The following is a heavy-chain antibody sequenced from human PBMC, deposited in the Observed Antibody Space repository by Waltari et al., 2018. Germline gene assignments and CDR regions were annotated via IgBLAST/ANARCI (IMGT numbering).Heavy chain of an antibody. CDR1: GWSFRGYY. V-gene: IGHV4-34*01. CDR2: INHSGST. J-gene: IGHJ3*02. CDR3: ARRVSFAFDI. Sequence: QVQLQQWGAGLFKPSETLSLTCAVYGWSFRGYYWSWIRQPPGKGLEWIGEINHSGSTNYNPSLKSRVTISVDTSKNQFSLKLSSVTAADTAVYFCARRVSFAFDIWGQGTLVTVSS.